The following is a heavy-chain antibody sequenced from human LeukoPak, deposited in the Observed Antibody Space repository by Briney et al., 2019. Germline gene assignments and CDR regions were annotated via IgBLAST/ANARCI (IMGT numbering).Heavy chain of an antibody. D-gene: IGHD2-15*01. CDR1: GFTFSSYG. Sequence: PGRSLRLSCAASGFTFSSYGMSWVRQAPGKGLEWVSAISGSGGSTYYADSVKGRFTISRDNSKNTLYLQMNSLRAEDTAVYYCAKDYCSGGSCYPVIDYWGQGTLVTVSS. CDR2: ISGSGGST. J-gene: IGHJ4*02. CDR3: AKDYCSGGSCYPVIDY. V-gene: IGHV3-23*01.